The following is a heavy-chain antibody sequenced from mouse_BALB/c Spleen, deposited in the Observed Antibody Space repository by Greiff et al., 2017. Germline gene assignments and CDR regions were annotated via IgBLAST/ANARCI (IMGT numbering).Heavy chain of an antibody. J-gene: IGHJ4*01. Sequence: DVKLVESGGGLVQPGGSRKLSCAASGFTFSSFGMHWVRQAPEKGLEWVAYISSGSSTIYYADTVKGRFTISRDNPKNTLFLQMTSLRSEDTAMYYCAREEAVYYAMDYWGQGTSVTVSS. CDR2: ISSGSSTI. D-gene: IGHD3-3*01. CDR1: GFTFSSFG. V-gene: IGHV5-17*02. CDR3: AREEAVYYAMDY.